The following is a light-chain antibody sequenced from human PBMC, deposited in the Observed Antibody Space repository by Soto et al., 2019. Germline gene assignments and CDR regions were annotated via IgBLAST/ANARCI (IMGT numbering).Light chain of an antibody. CDR1: QDIRTE. CDR2: GAT. CDR3: LQDYNYPRT. J-gene: IGKJ1*01. Sequence: ALQMTQSPSSLSASVGDRVTITCRAIQDIRTELGWYQQKPGKAPKLLIYGATTLQSGVPSRFSGSGSGTDFTLTISGLQPEDLATYYCLQDYNYPRTFGQGTKVEVK. V-gene: IGKV1-6*01.